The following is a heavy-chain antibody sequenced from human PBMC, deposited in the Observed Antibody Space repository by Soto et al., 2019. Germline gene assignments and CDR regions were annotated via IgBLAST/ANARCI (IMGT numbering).Heavy chain of an antibody. J-gene: IGHJ6*02. CDR2: IIPIFGTA. CDR1: GGTFSSYA. D-gene: IGHD2-15*01. CDR3: ASVETQRYYYGMDV. V-gene: IGHV1-69*05. Sequence: QVQLVQSGAEVKKPGSSVKVSCKASGGTFSSYAISWVRQAPGKGLEWMGGIIPIFGTAAYAQKFQGRLTITSDESTSTAYMELSSLRSEDTAVYYCASVETQRYYYGMDVWGQGTTVTVPS.